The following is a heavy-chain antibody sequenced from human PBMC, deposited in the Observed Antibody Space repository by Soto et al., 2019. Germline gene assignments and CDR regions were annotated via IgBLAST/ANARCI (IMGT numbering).Heavy chain of an antibody. J-gene: IGHJ5*02. D-gene: IGHD1-26*01. CDR1: GGTSTIYT. Sequence: QVQLVQSGAEVKKPGASLRVSCETSGGTSTIYTITWVRQAPGQGLQWMGRIVPTLRITNYAQEFQGRLTITADSSTSTAHIELTSLTSEDTAVYYCATATYGAGRVGVHSWGQGTLVTVSS. CDR3: ATATYGAGRVGVHS. CDR2: IVPTLRIT. V-gene: IGHV1-69*02.